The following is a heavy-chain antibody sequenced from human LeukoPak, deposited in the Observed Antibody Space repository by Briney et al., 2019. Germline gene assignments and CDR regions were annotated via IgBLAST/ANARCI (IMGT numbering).Heavy chain of an antibody. CDR3: ARDRSGWYGSDY. Sequence: SETLSLTCTVSGGSISSSSYYWSWIRQPAGKGLEWIGRIYSSGSINYNPSLKSRVTMSVDTSKNQFSLKLSSVTAADTAVCYCARDRSGWYGSDYWGQGTLVTVSS. CDR1: GGSISSSSYY. CDR2: IYSSGSI. J-gene: IGHJ4*02. V-gene: IGHV4-61*02. D-gene: IGHD6-19*01.